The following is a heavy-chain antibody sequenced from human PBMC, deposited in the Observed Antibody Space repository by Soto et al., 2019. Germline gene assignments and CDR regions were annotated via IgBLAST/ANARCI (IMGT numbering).Heavy chain of an antibody. V-gene: IGHV3-23*01. CDR2: ISGSGGST. CDR1: GFTFSSYA. Sequence: PGGSLRLSCSASGFTFSSYAMSWVRQAPGKGLEWVSAISGSGGSTYYADSVKGRFTISRDNSKNTLYLQMNSLRAEDTAVYYCAKPDSSGYSFDYWGQGTLVTVSS. D-gene: IGHD3-22*01. CDR3: AKPDSSGYSFDY. J-gene: IGHJ4*02.